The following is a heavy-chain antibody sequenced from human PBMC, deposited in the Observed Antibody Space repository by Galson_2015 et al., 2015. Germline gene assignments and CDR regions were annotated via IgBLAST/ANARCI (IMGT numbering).Heavy chain of an antibody. J-gene: IGHJ4*02. V-gene: IGHV4-59*09. CDR2: IYYSGST. CDR3: ARGLYIAAAGV. Sequence: EWIGYIYYSGSTNYNPSLKSRVTISVDTSKNQFSLKLSSVTAADTAVYYCARGLYIAAAGVWGQGTLVTVSS. D-gene: IGHD6-13*01.